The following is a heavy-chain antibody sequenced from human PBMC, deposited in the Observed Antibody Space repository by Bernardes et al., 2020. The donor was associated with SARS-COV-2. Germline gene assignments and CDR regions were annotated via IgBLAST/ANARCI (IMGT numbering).Heavy chain of an antibody. CDR2: IYYSGST. J-gene: IGHJ5*02. CDR1: GGSITSSSYY. Sequence: SETLSLTCTVSGGSITSSSYYWGWIRQPPGKGLEWIGSIYYSGSTYYNPSLKSRVTISVDTTKNQFSLKLSSATAADTAVYYCARGVGWSSTSCLNWFDPWGQGTLVTVSS. V-gene: IGHV4-39*01. CDR3: ARGVGWSSTSCLNWFDP. D-gene: IGHD2-2*01.